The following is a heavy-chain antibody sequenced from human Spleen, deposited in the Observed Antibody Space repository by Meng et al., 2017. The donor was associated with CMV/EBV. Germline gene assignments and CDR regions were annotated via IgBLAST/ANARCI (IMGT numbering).Heavy chain of an antibody. J-gene: IGHJ5*02. CDR3: ARDQLVNYYYDSSGYSLGFDP. D-gene: IGHD3-22*01. CDR2: VFHSGST. CDR1: ISSYY. Sequence: ISSYYWSWIRQPPGKGLEWLGYVFHSGSTNYNPSLKSRVTISVDTSKNQFSLKLSSVTAADTAVYYCARDQLVNYYYDSSGYSLGFDPWGQGTLVTVSS. V-gene: IGHV4-59*01.